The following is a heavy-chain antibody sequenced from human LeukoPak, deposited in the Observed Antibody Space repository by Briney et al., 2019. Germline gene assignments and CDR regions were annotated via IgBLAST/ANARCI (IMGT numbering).Heavy chain of an antibody. CDR3: ARESRDAFDI. V-gene: IGHV3-48*03. J-gene: IGHJ3*02. CDR1: GFTFSSYE. CDR2: ISSSGSTI. Sequence: GGSPRLSCAASGFTFSSYEMNWVRQAPGKGLEWVSYISSSGSTIYYADSVKGRFTISRDNAKNSLYLQMNSLRVEDTAVYYCARESRDAFDIWGQGTMVTVSS.